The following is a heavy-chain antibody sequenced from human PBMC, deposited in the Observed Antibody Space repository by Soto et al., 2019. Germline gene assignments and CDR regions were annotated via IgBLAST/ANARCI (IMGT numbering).Heavy chain of an antibody. CDR2: ISAYNGNT. J-gene: IGHJ4*02. CDR1: GGTFSSYA. V-gene: IGHV1-18*01. CDR3: ARMNWGSTVGYLDY. D-gene: IGHD7-27*01. Sequence: ASVKVSCKASGGTFSSYAISWVRQAPGQGLEWMGWISAYNGNTNYAQKLQGRVTMTTDTSTSTAYMELRSLRSDDTAVYYCARMNWGSTVGYLDYWGQGTLVTVSS.